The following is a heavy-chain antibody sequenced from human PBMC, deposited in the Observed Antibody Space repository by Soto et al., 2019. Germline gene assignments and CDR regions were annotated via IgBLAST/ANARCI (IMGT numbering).Heavy chain of an antibody. CDR3: ARINSGTHRSDALDM. CDR2: VNGANGVT. J-gene: IGHJ3*02. V-gene: IGHV1-3*01. Sequence: QVQLVQSGAEVKPPGASVKVSCRTSGYTFNADALHWVRQAPGQGLEWMGWVNGANGVTKFSQKFQGRVTITRDTFATTAYMELSSLRSEDTAVYFCARINSGTHRSDALDMWGQGTTVTVAS. CDR1: GYTFNADA. D-gene: IGHD1-26*01.